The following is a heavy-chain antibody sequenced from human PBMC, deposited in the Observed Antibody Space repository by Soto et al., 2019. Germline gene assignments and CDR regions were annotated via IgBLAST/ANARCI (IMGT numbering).Heavy chain of an antibody. D-gene: IGHD3-22*01. J-gene: IGHJ4*02. CDR1: GFSLSTSGVG. CDR3: AHISYYYDSSGYSDFDY. Sequence: QITLKESGPTLVKPTQTLTLTCTFSGFSLSTSGVGVGWIRQPPGKALEWLALIYWDDDKRYSPFLKSRLTVTKATSKNQVVLTMTNMDPVDTATYYCAHISYYYDSSGYSDFDYWGQGTLVTVSS. V-gene: IGHV2-5*02. CDR2: IYWDDDK.